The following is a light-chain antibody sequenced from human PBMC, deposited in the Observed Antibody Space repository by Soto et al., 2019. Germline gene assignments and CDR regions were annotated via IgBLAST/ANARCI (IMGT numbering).Light chain of an antibody. CDR1: ESIRTW. CDR3: QQYNNYPRT. J-gene: IGKJ1*01. V-gene: IGKV1-5*01. Sequence: DIQITQSPTTLSASIGDRVTITCRASESIRTWLAWYQHKPGKAPKFLIYDASTLESGVPSRFSGSGSGTEFTLTISSLQPDDFATYYCQQYNNYPRTFGQGTKVEIK. CDR2: DAS.